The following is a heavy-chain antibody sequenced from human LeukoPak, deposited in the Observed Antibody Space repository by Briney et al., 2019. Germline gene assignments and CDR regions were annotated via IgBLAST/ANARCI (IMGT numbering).Heavy chain of an antibody. Sequence: SETLSLTCTVSGGSISSYYWSWIRQPPGKGLEWIGYIYYSGSTNYNPSLKGRVTISVDTSKNQFSLKLSSVTAADTAVYYCARSSLYYYYYGMDVWGQGTTVTVSS. CDR1: GGSISSYY. J-gene: IGHJ6*02. CDR2: IYYSGST. V-gene: IGHV4-59*08. CDR3: ARSSLYYYYYGMDV.